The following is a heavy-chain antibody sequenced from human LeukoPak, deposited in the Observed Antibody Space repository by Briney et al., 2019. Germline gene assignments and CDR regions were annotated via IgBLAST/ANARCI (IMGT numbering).Heavy chain of an antibody. CDR1: GGSFSGYY. CDR3: ARETTSSWYDLYYYYGMDV. V-gene: IGHV4-34*01. CDR2: INHSGST. Sequence: PSETLSLTCAVYGGSFSGYYWRWIRQPRGKGREGSGEINHSGSTNYNPSLKSRVTISVDPSKNQFSLKLSSVTDADTAVYYCARETTSSWYDLYYYYGMDVWGQGTTVTVSS. J-gene: IGHJ6*02. D-gene: IGHD6-13*01.